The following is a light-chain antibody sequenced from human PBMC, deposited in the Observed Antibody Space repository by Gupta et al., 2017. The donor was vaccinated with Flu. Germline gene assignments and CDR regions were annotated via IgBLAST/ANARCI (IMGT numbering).Light chain of an antibody. CDR2: AAS. J-gene: IGKJ1*01. CDR3: QRSDSTPWT. CDR1: QSSSSY. Sequence: PSSLTPSVGERVTISCVASQSSSSYLNWYQQKPGKATKLLIYAASRLKSGVPSRFSGRASGNDFILTISSLQPEDIATYFCQRSDSTPWTFGQGTKVEIK. V-gene: IGKV1-39*01.